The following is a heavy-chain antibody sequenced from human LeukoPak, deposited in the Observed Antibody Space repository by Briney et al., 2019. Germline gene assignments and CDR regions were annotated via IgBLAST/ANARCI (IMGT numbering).Heavy chain of an antibody. V-gene: IGHV4-39*01. CDR3: ARQIPVGATRNPPFDY. CDR1: GGSISSSSYY. J-gene: IGHJ4*02. Sequence: SETLSLTCTVSGGSISSSSYYWGWIRQPPGKGLEWIGCIYYSGSTYYNPSLKSQVTISVDTSKNQFSLKLSSVTAADTAVYYCARQIPVGATRNPPFDYWGQGTLVTVSS. D-gene: IGHD1-26*01. CDR2: IYYSGST.